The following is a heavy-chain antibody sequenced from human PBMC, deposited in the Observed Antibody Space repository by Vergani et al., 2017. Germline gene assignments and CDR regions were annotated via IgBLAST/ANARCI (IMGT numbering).Heavy chain of an antibody. CDR3: AKIIRMSGYDTTLTDYYYGMDV. CDR1: GFTFSSYG. Sequence: QVQLVESGGGVVQPGRSLRLSCAASGFTFSSYGMHWVRQAPGKGLEWVAVIWYYGSNKYYADSVKGRFTISRDNSKNTMYLQMNSLRAEETAVYYCAKIIRMSGYDTTLTDYYYGMDVWGQGTTVTVSS. V-gene: IGHV3-33*06. J-gene: IGHJ6*02. D-gene: IGHD5-12*01. CDR2: IWYYGSNK.